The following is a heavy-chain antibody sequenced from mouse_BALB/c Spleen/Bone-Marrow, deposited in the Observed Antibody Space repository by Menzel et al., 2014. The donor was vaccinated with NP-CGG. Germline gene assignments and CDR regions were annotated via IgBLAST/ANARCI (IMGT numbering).Heavy chain of an antibody. CDR2: IDPANGNT. V-gene: IGHV14-3*02. J-gene: IGHJ2*01. Sequence: EVQLHQSGAELVKPGASVKLSCTASGFNIKDTYMHWVKQRPEQGLEWIGRIDPANGNTEYDPKFQGKATITADTSSNTAYLQLSSLTSEDTAGYYCASYVYGYYFDYWGQGTTLTVSS. D-gene: IGHD1-1*01. CDR3: ASYVYGYYFDY. CDR1: GFNIKDTY.